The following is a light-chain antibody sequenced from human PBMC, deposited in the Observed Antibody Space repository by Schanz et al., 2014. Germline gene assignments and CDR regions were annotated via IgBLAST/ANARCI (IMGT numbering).Light chain of an antibody. Sequence: QSALTQPPSASGSPGQSVTISCAGTSSDVGGYNYVSWYQQHPGKAPKLMIYEVTKRPSGVPDRFSGSKSGNTASLTVSGLQAEDEADYYCCAYAGSNIPVFGGGTKLTVL. J-gene: IGLJ3*02. V-gene: IGLV2-8*01. CDR3: CAYAGSNIPV. CDR2: EVT. CDR1: SSDVGGYNY.